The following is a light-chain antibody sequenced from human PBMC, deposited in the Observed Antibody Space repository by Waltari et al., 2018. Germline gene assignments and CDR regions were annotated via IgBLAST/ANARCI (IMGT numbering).Light chain of an antibody. CDR1: QDIENF. J-gene: IGKJ3*01. CDR2: DAS. V-gene: IGKV1-33*01. CDR3: QQYQNLPS. Sequence: DIQMTQSPSPLSASVRARVTITCQASQDIENFVNWYQQKPGKAPKLLIYDASNLATGVPSRFSGSGSGTDFTFTIASLQPEDIATYFCQQYQNLPSFGPGTKVDLK.